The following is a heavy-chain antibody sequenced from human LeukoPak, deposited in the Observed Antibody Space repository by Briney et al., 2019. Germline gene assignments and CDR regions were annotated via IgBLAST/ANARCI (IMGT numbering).Heavy chain of an antibody. CDR3: AKDIAAAGTSAFDI. V-gene: IGHV3-9*03. CDR1: GFTFDDYA. D-gene: IGHD6-13*01. CDR2: ISWNSGSI. Sequence: GRSLRLSCAASGFTFDDYAMHWVRQAPGKGLEWVSGISWNSGSIGYADSVKGRFTISRDNAKNSLYLQMNSLRAEDMALYYCAKDIAAAGTSAFDIWGQGTMVTVSS. J-gene: IGHJ3*02.